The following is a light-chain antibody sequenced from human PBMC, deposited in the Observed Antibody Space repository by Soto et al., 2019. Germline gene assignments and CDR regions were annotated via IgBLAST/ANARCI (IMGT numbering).Light chain of an antibody. J-gene: IGLJ2*01. V-gene: IGLV1-47*02. CDR3: AAWDDSLSDVV. Sequence: QAVVTQPPSASGTPGQRVTISCSGSSSNIGSNYVYWYQQLPGTAPKLLIYSNNQRPSGVPDRFSGSKSGTSASLAISGLRSEDEADYYCAAWDDSLSDVVFGGGTQLTVL. CDR2: SNN. CDR1: SSNIGSNY.